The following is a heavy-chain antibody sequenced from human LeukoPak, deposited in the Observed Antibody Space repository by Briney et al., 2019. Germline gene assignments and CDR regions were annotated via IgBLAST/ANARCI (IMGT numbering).Heavy chain of an antibody. Sequence: ASVKVSCKASGGTFSSYDISWVRQAPGQGLEWMGGIIPIFGTANYAQKFQGRVTITADESTSTAYMELSSLRSEDTAVYYCARAGSSGWWGYYYYGMDVWGQGTTVTVSS. D-gene: IGHD6-19*01. J-gene: IGHJ6*02. CDR1: GGTFSSYD. CDR3: ARAGSSGWWGYYYYGMDV. V-gene: IGHV1-69*13. CDR2: IIPIFGTA.